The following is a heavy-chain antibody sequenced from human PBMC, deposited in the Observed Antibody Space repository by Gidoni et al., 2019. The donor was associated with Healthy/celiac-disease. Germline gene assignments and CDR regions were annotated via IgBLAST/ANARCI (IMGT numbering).Heavy chain of an antibody. CDR3: ARGPRYSGYEEGAVDY. V-gene: IGHV4-34*01. Sequence: QVQLQQWGAGLLKPSETLSLTCAVYGGSFSGYYWSWIRQPPGKGLEWIGEINHSGSTNYNPSLKSRVTISVDTSKNQFSLKLSSVTAADTAVYYCARGPRYSGYEEGAVDYWGQGTLVTVSS. D-gene: IGHD5-12*01. J-gene: IGHJ4*02. CDR1: GGSFSGYY. CDR2: INHSGST.